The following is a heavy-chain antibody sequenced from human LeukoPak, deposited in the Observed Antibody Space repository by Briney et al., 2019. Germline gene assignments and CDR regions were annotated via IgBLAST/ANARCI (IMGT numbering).Heavy chain of an antibody. CDR3: AKPLGYYYDSSGYEGAFDI. J-gene: IGHJ3*02. V-gene: IGHV3-23*01. CDR1: GFTFRSYA. CDR2: ISGSGGST. Sequence: GGSLRLSCAASGFTFRSYAMSWVRQAPGKGLEWVSAISGSGGSTYYADSVKGRFTISRDNSKSTLYLQMNSLRAEDTAVYYCAKPLGYYYDSSGYEGAFDIWGQGTMVTVSS. D-gene: IGHD3-22*01.